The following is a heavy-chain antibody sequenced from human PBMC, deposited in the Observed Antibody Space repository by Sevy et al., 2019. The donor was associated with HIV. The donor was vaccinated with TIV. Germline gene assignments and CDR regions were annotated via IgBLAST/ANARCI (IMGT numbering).Heavy chain of an antibody. Sequence: GGSLRLSCAASGFTFSNYNINWVRQSPGKGLEWVSFISTSSGYIYYADSVKGRFTISRDNAKNSLYLQMNSLRAEDTAAYYCARDKTILEGRYGMDVWGQGTTVTVSS. V-gene: IGHV3-21*06. D-gene: IGHD3-3*01. CDR1: GFTFSNYN. CDR3: ARDKTILEGRYGMDV. CDR2: ISTSSGYI. J-gene: IGHJ6*02.